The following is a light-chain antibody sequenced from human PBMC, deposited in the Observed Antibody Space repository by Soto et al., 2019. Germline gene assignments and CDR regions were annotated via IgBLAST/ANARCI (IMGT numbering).Light chain of an antibody. J-gene: IGLJ3*02. V-gene: IGLV2-14*01. CDR2: EVA. CDR3: RAYSVTNTLGV. Sequence: QSALTQPASVSGSPGQSITISCTGTDSDIGDNNYVSWCQQYPGRAPKLMIYEVANRPSGVSDRFSGSKSGNTASLTILGLQAEDEADYYCRAYSVTNTLGVFGGGTKLTVL. CDR1: DSDIGDNNY.